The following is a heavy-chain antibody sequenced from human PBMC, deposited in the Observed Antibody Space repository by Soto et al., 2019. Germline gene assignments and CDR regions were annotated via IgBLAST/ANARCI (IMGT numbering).Heavy chain of an antibody. CDR2: IYPSDSDT. D-gene: IGHD3-22*01. CDR3: ARGYDSSGIRSLWFDP. J-gene: IGHJ5*02. V-gene: IGHV5-51*01. CDR1: GYSFISYW. Sequence: PVESLKISCKASGYSFISYWIGWVRQMPGKGLEWMGIIYPSDSDTRYSPSFQGQVTISADKSISTAYLQWSSLKASDTAMYYCARGYDSSGIRSLWFDPWGQGTLVTVSS.